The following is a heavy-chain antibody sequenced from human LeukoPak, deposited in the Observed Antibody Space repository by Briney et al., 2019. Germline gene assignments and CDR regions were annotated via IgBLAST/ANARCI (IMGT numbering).Heavy chain of an antibody. D-gene: IGHD2-2*01. CDR1: GGSISSGGYY. Sequence: SETLSLTCTVSGGSISSGGYYWSWIRQPPGKGLEWIGYIYYSGSTNYNPSLKSRVTISVDTSKNQCSLKLSSVTAAGTAVYYCARVWVCSSTSCYGAMGFDPWGQGTLVTVSS. CDR2: IYYSGST. CDR3: ARVWVCSSTSCYGAMGFDP. J-gene: IGHJ5*02. V-gene: IGHV4-61*08.